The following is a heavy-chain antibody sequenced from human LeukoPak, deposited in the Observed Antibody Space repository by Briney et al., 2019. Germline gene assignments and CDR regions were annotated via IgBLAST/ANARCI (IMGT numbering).Heavy chain of an antibody. V-gene: IGHV3-23*01. D-gene: IGHD3-22*01. CDR3: AKDDEPIMIVVEYDAFDI. CDR2: VSGSGGST. CDR1: GFTFSSYA. J-gene: IGHJ3*02. Sequence: GGSLRLSCAASGFTFSSYAMSWVRQAPGKGLEWVSAVSGSGGSTYYADSVKGRFTISRDNSKNTLYLQMNSLRAEDTAVYYCAKDDEPIMIVVEYDAFDIWGQGTMVTVSS.